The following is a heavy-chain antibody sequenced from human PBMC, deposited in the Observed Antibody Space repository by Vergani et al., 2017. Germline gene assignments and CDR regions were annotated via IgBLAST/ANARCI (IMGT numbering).Heavy chain of an antibody. D-gene: IGHD3-10*01. Sequence: QVQLVQSGAEVKKPGSSVKVSCKASGGTFSSYAISWVRQAPGQGLEWMGGIVPIFGTANYAQKFQGRVTITADESTSTAYMELSSLRSEDTAVYYCEAFLSGSYYNVLFDYWGQGTLVTVSS. CDR2: IVPIFGTA. CDR3: EAFLSGSYYNVLFDY. V-gene: IGHV1-69*01. J-gene: IGHJ4*02. CDR1: GGTFSSYA.